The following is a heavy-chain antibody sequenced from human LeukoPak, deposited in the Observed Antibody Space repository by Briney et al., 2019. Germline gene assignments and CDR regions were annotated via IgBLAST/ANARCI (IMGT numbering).Heavy chain of an antibody. J-gene: IGHJ4*02. D-gene: IGHD3-10*01. CDR2: IYTSGST. CDR3: ARDPSYGSGTKIDY. Sequence: SETLSLTCTVSGGSISSGSYYWSWIRQPAGKGLEWIGRIYTSGSTNYNPSLKSRVTISVDTSKNQFSLKLSSVTAADTAVYYCARDPSYGSGTKIDYWGQGTLVTVSS. V-gene: IGHV4-61*02. CDR1: GGSISSGSYY.